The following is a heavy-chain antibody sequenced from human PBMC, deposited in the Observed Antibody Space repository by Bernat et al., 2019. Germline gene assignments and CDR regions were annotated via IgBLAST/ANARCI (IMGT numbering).Heavy chain of an antibody. D-gene: IGHD6-19*01. CDR2: ISYDGSNK. J-gene: IGHJ3*02. V-gene: IGHV3-30*01. CDR3: ARAMGAVAALPFHQIGGAFDI. CDR1: GFTFSSYA. Sequence: QVQLVESGGGVVQPGRSLRLSCAASGFTFSSYAMHWVRQAPGKGLEWVAVISYDGSNKYYADSVKGRFTISRDNSKNTLYLQMNSLRAEDTAVYYCARAMGAVAALPFHQIGGAFDIWGQGTMVTVSS.